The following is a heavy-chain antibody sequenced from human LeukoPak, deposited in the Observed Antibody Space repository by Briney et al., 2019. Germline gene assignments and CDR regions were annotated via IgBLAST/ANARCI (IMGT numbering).Heavy chain of an antibody. Sequence: PGGSLRLSCSASGFTFSSYAMHWVRQAPGKGLEYVSGISSNGDRTYYAASVKGRFIISRDNSKNTLYLQMSRLRAEDTAVYYCARDYNWNPPDYWGQGTLVTVSS. CDR3: ARDYNWNPPDY. CDR1: GFTFSSYA. V-gene: IGHV3-64D*09. D-gene: IGHD1-1*01. J-gene: IGHJ4*02. CDR2: ISSNGDRT.